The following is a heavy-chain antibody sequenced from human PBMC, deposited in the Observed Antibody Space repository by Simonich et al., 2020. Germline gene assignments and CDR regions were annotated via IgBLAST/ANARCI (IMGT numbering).Heavy chain of an antibody. CDR3: AREGLLLDAFDI. CDR1: GFTFSSYA. J-gene: IGHJ3*02. D-gene: IGHD2-15*01. V-gene: IGHV3-30*07. CDR2: ISYDGSNK. Sequence: QVQLVESGGGVVQPGRSLRLYCEASGFTFSSYAMHWVRQAPGKGLEWVAVISYDGSNKYYADAVKGRFTISRDNSKNTLYLQMNSLRAEDTAVYYCAREGLLLDAFDIWGQGTMVTVSS.